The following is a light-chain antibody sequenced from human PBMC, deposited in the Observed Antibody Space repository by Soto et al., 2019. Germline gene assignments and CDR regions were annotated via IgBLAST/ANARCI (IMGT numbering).Light chain of an antibody. J-gene: IGKJ1*01. CDR2: AAS. CDR3: LYDFKFPRT. CDR1: QNIRND. Sequence: TKFPACLSASVGDRVTISCRASQNIRNDLGWYQQRVGRAPRLLIYAASSLDDGVPSRFSGSGSGTDFTLTISSLQPEDSATYYCLYDFKFPRTFAQGTKVEIK. V-gene: IGKV1-6*01.